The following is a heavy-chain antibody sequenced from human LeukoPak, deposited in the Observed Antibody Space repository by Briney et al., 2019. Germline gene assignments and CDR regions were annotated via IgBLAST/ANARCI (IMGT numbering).Heavy chain of an antibody. CDR3: AREIAAAGSFDY. CDR2: IYYSGST. V-gene: IGHV4-59*06. J-gene: IGHJ4*02. D-gene: IGHD6-13*01. CDR1: GGSISSYY. Sequence: SETLSLTCTVSGGSISSYYWSWIRQHPGEGLEWIGYIYYSGSTYYNPSLKSRVTISIDTSKNQFSLKLSSVTAADTAVYYCAREIAAAGSFDYWGQGTLVTVAS.